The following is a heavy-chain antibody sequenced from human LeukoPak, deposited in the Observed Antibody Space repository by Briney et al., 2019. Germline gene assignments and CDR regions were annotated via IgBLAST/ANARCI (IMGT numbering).Heavy chain of an antibody. Sequence: GGSLRLSCAVSGFTFSSYDMHWVRQPTGKGLEWVSAIGTLGDTDYPDSVKGRFTISRENAKNSLYLQMNNLRARDTAVYYCARGRNSNYYDSSGYYPYWGQGTLVTVSS. V-gene: IGHV3-13*01. D-gene: IGHD3-22*01. CDR1: GFTFSSYD. J-gene: IGHJ4*02. CDR2: IGTLGDT. CDR3: ARGRNSNYYDSSGYYPY.